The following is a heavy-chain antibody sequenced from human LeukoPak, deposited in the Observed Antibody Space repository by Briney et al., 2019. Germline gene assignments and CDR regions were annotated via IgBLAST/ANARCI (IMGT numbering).Heavy chain of an antibody. CDR2: ISAYNGNT. Sequence: ASVKVSCKASGYTFTSYGISWVRQAPGQGLEWMGWISAYNGNTNYAQKLQGRVTMTTDTSTSTAYMELRSLRSDDTAVYYCARTFGSYYDFWSGRNWFDPWGQGTLVTVSS. V-gene: IGHV1-18*01. CDR3: ARTFGSYYDFWSGRNWFDP. CDR1: GYTFTSYG. D-gene: IGHD3-3*01. J-gene: IGHJ5*02.